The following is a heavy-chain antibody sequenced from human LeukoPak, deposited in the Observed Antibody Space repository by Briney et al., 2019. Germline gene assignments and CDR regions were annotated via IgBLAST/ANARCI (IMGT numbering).Heavy chain of an antibody. V-gene: IGHV3-30*18. J-gene: IGHJ6*02. CDR1: GFTFSSYG. Sequence: SGGSLRLSRAASGFTFSSYGMHWVRQAPGKGLEWVAVISYDGSNKYYADSVKGRFTISRDNSKNTLYLQMNSLRAEDTAVYYCAKDQGTLVPAAMIYYYGMDVWGQGTTVTVSS. CDR3: AKDQGTLVPAAMIYYYGMDV. D-gene: IGHD2-2*01. CDR2: ISYDGSNK.